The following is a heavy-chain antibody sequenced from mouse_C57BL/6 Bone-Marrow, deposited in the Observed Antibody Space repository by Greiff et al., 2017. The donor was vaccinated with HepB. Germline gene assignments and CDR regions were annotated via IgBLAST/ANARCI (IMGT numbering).Heavy chain of an antibody. CDR3: ARSGYDYSYWYFDV. J-gene: IGHJ1*03. CDR2: IYPRSGNT. V-gene: IGHV1-81*01. CDR1: GYTFTSYG. Sequence: VQLQQPGAELARPGASVKLSCKASGYTFTSYGISWVKQRTGQGLEWIGEIYPRSGNTYYNEKFKGKATLTADKSSSTAYMELRSLTSEDSAVYFCARSGYDYSYWYFDVWGTGTTVTVSS. D-gene: IGHD2-4*01.